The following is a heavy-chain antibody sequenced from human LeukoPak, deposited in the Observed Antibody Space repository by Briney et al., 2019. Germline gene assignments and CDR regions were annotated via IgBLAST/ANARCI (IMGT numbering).Heavy chain of an antibody. J-gene: IGHJ4*02. CDR1: GFTFSRNA. Sequence: GGSLRLPCVASGFTFSRNAMSWVRQAPGKGLEWVSSLSGSGGDTYYADSVKGRFTISRDNSKNTVYLQMNSLKAEDTAVYYCAKDPYGTRYFDYWGQGTLVTVSS. V-gene: IGHV3-23*01. CDR3: AKDPYGTRYFDY. CDR2: LSGSGGDT. D-gene: IGHD2-2*01.